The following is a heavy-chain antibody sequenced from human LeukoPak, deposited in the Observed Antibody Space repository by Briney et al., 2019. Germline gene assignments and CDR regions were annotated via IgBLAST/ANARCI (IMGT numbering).Heavy chain of an antibody. J-gene: IGHJ5*02. V-gene: IGHV1-2*02. CDR1: GYTFTGYY. Sequence: ASVKVSCKASGYTFTGYYMHWVRQAPGQGLEWMGWINPNSGGTNYAQKFQGRVTMTRDTSISTAYMELSRLRSDDTAVYYCARVPSPITMVRGVMLEWWFDPWGREPWSPSPQ. CDR2: INPNSGGT. CDR3: ARVPSPITMVRGVMLEWWFDP. D-gene: IGHD3-10*01.